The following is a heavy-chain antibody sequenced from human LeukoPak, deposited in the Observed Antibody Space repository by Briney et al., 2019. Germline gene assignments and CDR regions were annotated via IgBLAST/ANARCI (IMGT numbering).Heavy chain of an antibody. J-gene: IGHJ4*02. CDR1: GYSFTNSW. CDR3: ARRGGSLVYFDY. Sequence: GESLKISCKGSGYSFTNSWIGWVRQMPGKGLEWMGIIYPGDSDTRYSPSFQGQVTISADKSTTTAYLQWSSLKASDTAMCYCARRGGSLVYFDYWGQGTLVTVSS. CDR2: IYPGDSDT. D-gene: IGHD2-15*01. V-gene: IGHV5-51*01.